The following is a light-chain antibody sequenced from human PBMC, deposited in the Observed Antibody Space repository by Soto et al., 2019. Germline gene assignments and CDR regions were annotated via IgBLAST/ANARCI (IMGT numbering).Light chain of an antibody. CDR1: QSISSY. V-gene: IGKV1-39*01. J-gene: IGKJ1*01. CDR2: AAS. Sequence: DIQMTQSPSSLSASVGDRVTITCRASQSISSYLNWYQQKPGKAPKLLIYAASSLQSGVPSRFSGSGSGTDFTLTISSLQPEDFATYYCLQFNTFPWTFGQGTKVEIK. CDR3: LQFNTFPWT.